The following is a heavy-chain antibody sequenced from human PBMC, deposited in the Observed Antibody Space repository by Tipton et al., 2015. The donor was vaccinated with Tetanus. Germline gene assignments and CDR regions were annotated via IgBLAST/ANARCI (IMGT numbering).Heavy chain of an antibody. J-gene: IGHJ4*02. D-gene: IGHD5-12*01. CDR3: ARQGMTGYEIFDN. CDR1: GDSTRNINYY. Sequence: TLSLTCAVSGDSTRNINYYWGWVRQPPGKGLEWLASIYYSGNNYYNPSLRSRLTISLDTAKNQFSLKMQSVTGADTALYFCARQGMTGYEIFDNWGRGTQVTVSS. V-gene: IGHV4-39*01. CDR2: IYYSGNN.